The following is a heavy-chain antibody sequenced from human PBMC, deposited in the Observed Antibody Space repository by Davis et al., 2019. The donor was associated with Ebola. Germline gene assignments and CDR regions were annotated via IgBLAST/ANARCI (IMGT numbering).Heavy chain of an antibody. D-gene: IGHD3-3*01. CDR2: IYYSGST. Sequence: MPSETLSLTCTVSGSSLIGNTYHWGWIRQPPGKGLEWLGSIYYSGSTYYNPSVKSRLTISIDTSMRQFSLKLSSVTAADSAVYYCARTDYDFWSGYYTSNWFDPWGQGTLVTVSS. CDR1: GSSLIGNTYH. CDR3: ARTDYDFWSGYYTSNWFDP. J-gene: IGHJ5*02. V-gene: IGHV4-39*01.